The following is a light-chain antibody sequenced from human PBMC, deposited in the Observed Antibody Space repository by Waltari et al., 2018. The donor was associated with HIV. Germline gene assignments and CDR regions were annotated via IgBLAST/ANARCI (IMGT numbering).Light chain of an antibody. CDR1: QNIGNS. CDR2: DAT. J-gene: IGKJ1*01. CDR3: QQYHTYPHT. V-gene: IGKV1-8*01. Sequence: AIRMTQSPSPISASTGARVSISCRASQNIGNSLAWYQQKPGSAPELLIYDATSVQSGVPSRFSGSGSGTEFTLTISCLQSEDLTTYFCQQYHTYPHTFGQGTTVELK.